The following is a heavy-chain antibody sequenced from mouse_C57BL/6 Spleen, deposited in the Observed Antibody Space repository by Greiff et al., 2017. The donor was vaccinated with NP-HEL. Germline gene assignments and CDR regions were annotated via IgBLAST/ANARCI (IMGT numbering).Heavy chain of an antibody. D-gene: IGHD1-1*01. J-gene: IGHJ2*01. CDR2: IWRGGST. CDR1: GFSLTSYG. CDR3: AKNGDYYGSSPYFDY. V-gene: IGHV2-5*01. Sequence: QVQLKQSGPGLVQPSQSLSITCTVSGFSLTSYGVHWVRQSPGKGLEWLGVIWRGGSTDYNAAFMSRLSITKDNSKSQVFFKMNSLQADDTAIYYCAKNGDYYGSSPYFDYWGQGTTLTVSS.